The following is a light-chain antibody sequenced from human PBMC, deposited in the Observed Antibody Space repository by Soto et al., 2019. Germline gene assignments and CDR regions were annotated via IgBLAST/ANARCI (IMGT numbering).Light chain of an antibody. CDR3: QQYNTFYS. CDR1: HDIARW. V-gene: IGKV1D-16*01. CDR2: AAS. Sequence: IRMTQSPSSLSAFVGDRVAITCRASHDIARWLAWYQQQPGEAPRLLIYAASSLQSGVPSRFSGSGSGTEFTLTISSLQPDDFATYYCQQYNTFYSFAQGTKVDIK. J-gene: IGKJ2*03.